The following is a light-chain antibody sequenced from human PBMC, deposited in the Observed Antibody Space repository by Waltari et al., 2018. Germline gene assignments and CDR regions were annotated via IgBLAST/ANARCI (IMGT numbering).Light chain of an antibody. CDR2: GAS. CDR3: QHYNAWPRA. J-gene: IGKJ1*01. Sequence: DIVMTQSPAILSVSPGERAPLSCRASQSVSNTLAWYQQKPGQAPRLLIYGASARATRVPARISGSGSGTDFTLTISSLQSEDFAVYFCQHYNAWPRAFGQGTRVEIK. CDR1: QSVSNT. V-gene: IGKV3-15*01.